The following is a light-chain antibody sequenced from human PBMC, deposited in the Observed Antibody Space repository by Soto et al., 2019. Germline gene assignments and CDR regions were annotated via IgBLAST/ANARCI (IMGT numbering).Light chain of an antibody. CDR2: DNT. CDR1: SSNIGAGYD. Sequence: QSVLTQPPSVSGAPGQGVTISCTGNSSNIGAGYDVHWYQQLPGTTPKLLIFDNTNRPSGVPDRFSGSKSGTSASLAITGLQAEDEADYYCQSYDSSLSGSRVFGGGTQLTVL. CDR3: QSYDSSLSGSRV. V-gene: IGLV1-40*01. J-gene: IGLJ2*01.